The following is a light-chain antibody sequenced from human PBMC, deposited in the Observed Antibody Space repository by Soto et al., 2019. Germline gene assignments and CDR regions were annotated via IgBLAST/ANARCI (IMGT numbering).Light chain of an antibody. Sequence: EIVLTQSPATLSLSPGERATLSCRASQSVSSYLAWYQQKPGQAPRLLIFDASSRATGSTARFSGSGAGTDFPLTISSLEPEDFAFYYCQQRSNWWTFGRGTTVEIK. CDR2: DAS. V-gene: IGKV3-11*01. J-gene: IGKJ1*01. CDR1: QSVSSY. CDR3: QQRSNWWT.